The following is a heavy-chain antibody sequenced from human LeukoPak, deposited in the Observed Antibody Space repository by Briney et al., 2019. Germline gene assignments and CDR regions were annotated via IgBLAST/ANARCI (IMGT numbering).Heavy chain of an antibody. CDR2: ISGSGGST. V-gene: IGHV3-23*01. CDR1: GFTFSSYA. CDR3: WRAPEEYYFDY. J-gene: IGHJ4*02. D-gene: IGHD1-14*01. Sequence: GGSLRLSCAASGFTFSSYAMSWVRQAPGKGLEWVSAISGSGGSTYYADSVKGRFTISRDNSKNTLYLQMNSLRAEDTAVYYCWRAPEEYYFDYWGQGTLVTVSS.